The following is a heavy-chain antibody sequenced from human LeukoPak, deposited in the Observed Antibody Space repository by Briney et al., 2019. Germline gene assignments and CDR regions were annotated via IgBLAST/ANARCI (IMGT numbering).Heavy chain of an antibody. CDR1: GGTFRGYY. Sequence: SETLSLTCAVYGGTFRGYYFNWIRQPPGKGLEWIGEINDSGTTNYNPSLKSRLAMSVDMSKNQFSLKLSSVTAADTATYYCARRVDVEGPTAVWFHTLHVWGKGTTVSVSS. D-gene: IGHD2-2*01. CDR3: ARRVDVEGPTAVWFHTLHV. J-gene: IGHJ6*04. CDR2: INDSGTT. V-gene: IGHV4-34*01.